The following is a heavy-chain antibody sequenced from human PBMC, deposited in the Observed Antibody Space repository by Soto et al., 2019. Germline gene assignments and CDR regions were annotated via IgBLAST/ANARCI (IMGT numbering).Heavy chain of an antibody. CDR1: GGSRSGYY. D-gene: IGHD3-22*01. J-gene: IGHJ4*02. V-gene: IGHV4-34*01. CDR3: ARHRSGSRGVDC. CDR2: ISDSGST. Sequence: QVQLVQWGAGLLKPSETLSHTCTVFGGSRSGYYWIWIRQSPEKGLEWIGEISDSGSTKYNPSLKGRVTIFLDTSENQFSLSLNSVTAAETAMYYCARHRSGSRGVDCCGQGFQGTVSS.